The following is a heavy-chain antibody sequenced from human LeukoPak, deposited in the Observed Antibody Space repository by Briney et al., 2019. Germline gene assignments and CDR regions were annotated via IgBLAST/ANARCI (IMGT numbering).Heavy chain of an antibody. Sequence: PGGSLRLSCAASGFTFDDYAMHWVRQAPGKGLEWVSGISWNSGSIGYADSVKGRFTISRDNAKNSLYLQMNSLRAEDMALYYCAKSGGSGSYYNAYFDYWGQGTLVTVSS. CDR2: ISWNSGSI. J-gene: IGHJ4*02. CDR1: GFTFDDYA. D-gene: IGHD3-10*01. CDR3: AKSGGSGSYYNAYFDY. V-gene: IGHV3-9*03.